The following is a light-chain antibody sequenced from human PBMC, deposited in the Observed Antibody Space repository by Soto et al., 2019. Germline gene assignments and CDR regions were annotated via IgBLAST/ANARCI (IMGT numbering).Light chain of an antibody. CDR1: QSISNY. V-gene: IGKV1-27*01. CDR3: QNYNSAPRT. Sequence: DIQMTQSPSSLSASVGDRVTITCRASQSISNYLAWYQQKPGKVPKLLIYAASTLQSGVPSRFSGSGSGTDFTPTISGLQPEDVATYYCQNYNSAPRTFGPGT. CDR2: AAS. J-gene: IGKJ3*01.